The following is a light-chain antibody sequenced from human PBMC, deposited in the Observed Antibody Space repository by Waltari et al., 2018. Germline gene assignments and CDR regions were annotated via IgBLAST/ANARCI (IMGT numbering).Light chain of an antibody. V-gene: IGKV2-28*01. CDR1: QSLLHSNGYNY. Sequence: DIVMTKSPLSLPVIPGEPASISCRSSQSLLHSNGYNYLDWYLQKPGQSPQLLVYLGSNRASGVPDRFSGSGSGTDFTLKISRVEAEDVGVYYCMQALQTPLTFGGGTKVEIK. CDR3: MQALQTPLT. J-gene: IGKJ4*01. CDR2: LGS.